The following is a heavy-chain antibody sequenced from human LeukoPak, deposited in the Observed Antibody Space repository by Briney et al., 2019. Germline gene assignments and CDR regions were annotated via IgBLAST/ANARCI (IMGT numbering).Heavy chain of an antibody. CDR3: AGEDSGSYYFDY. CDR2: IRYDGRNK. Sequence: GGSLRLSCAASGFTFSNYGMYWVRQAPGKGLEWVAFIRYDGRNKYYEDSVKGRFTISRDNSKNTLYLQINSLRDEDTAVYYCAGEDSGSYYFDYWGQGTLVTVSS. V-gene: IGHV3-30*02. CDR1: GFTFSNYG. D-gene: IGHD1-26*01. J-gene: IGHJ4*02.